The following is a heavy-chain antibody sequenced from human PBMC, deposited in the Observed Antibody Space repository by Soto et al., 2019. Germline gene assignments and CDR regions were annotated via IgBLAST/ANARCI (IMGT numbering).Heavy chain of an antibody. CDR3: ARGWGYDSNDYYYAY. V-gene: IGHV1-69*18. J-gene: IGHJ4*02. Sequence: QVQLVQSGAEVRKPGSSVKVSCKASGGTFSRHAISWVRQAPGQGLEWMGRIIPIFGTANHAQKFQGRVTIIADESTRTVYMELSSLRSEDTAMYYCARGWGYDSNDYYYAYWGQGTLVIVSS. D-gene: IGHD3-22*01. CDR2: IIPIFGTA. CDR1: GGTFSRHA.